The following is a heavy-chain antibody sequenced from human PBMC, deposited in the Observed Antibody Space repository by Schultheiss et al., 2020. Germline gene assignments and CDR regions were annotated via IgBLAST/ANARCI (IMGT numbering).Heavy chain of an antibody. CDR1: GFTFSSYA. CDR2: INSNGIST. D-gene: IGHD6-13*01. J-gene: IGHJ4*02. Sequence: GGSLRLSCSASGFTFSSYAMHWVRQAPGKGLEYVSSINSNGISTYYADSVKGRFTISRDNSKNTLYLQMNSLRAEDTAVYYCARMAGSDSSSWYVSHYYFDYWGQGTLVTVSS. CDR3: ARMAGSDSSSWYVSHYYFDY. V-gene: IGHV3-64*04.